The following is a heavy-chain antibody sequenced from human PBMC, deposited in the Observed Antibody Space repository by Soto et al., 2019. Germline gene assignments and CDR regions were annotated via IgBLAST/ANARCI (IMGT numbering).Heavy chain of an antibody. CDR3: ARGWTNSRYFDWLLD. CDR1: GYTFTSYY. J-gene: IGHJ4*02. D-gene: IGHD3-9*01. V-gene: IGHV1-46*01. CDR2: INPSGGST. Sequence: ASVKVSCKASGYTFTSYYMHWVRQAPGQGLEWMGIINPSGGSTSYAQKLQGRVTMTRDTSTSTVYMELSSLRSEDTAVYYCARGWTNSRYFDWLLDWGQGTLVTVSS.